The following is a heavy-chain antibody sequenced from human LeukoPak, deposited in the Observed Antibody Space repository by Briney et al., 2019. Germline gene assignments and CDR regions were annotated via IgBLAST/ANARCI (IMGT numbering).Heavy chain of an antibody. CDR2: IRTDGSNK. J-gene: IGHJ4*02. Sequence: PGGSLRLSCVASGFTFRRFGMHWVRQAPGKGLDWVTFIRTDGSNKYYADSVKGRFTISRDNSKNTLYLQMNSLRAEDTAVYYGAKTYYYDSSGYYDYWGQGTLVTVSS. CDR3: AKTYYYDSSGYYDY. V-gene: IGHV3-30*02. D-gene: IGHD3-22*01. CDR1: GFTFRRFG.